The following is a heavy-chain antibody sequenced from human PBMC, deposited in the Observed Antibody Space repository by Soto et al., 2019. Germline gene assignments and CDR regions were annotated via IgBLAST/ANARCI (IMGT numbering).Heavy chain of an antibody. CDR2: IKPDGSAT. CDR1: VFTFVSYW. J-gene: IGHJ4*02. CDR3: ARAGYCGPGCYYYFDY. D-gene: IGHD2-21*02. V-gene: IGHV3-7*01. Sequence: PGWSLRLSCAFSVFTFVSYWMNWVRLIPGKGLEWVAYIKPDGSATYYVDSVKGRFTISRDNAKNSLYLQMNSLRVEDTSVYYCARAGYCGPGCYYYFDYWGQGTLVTVSS.